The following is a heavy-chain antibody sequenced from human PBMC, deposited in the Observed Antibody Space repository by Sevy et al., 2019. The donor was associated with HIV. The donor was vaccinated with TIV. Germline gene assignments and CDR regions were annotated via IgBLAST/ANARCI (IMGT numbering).Heavy chain of an antibody. CDR2: IYYSGST. CDR1: GGSVSSGSYY. CDR3: ARDHMAAAVLGLDYYYYGMDV. J-gene: IGHJ6*02. D-gene: IGHD6-13*01. V-gene: IGHV4-61*01. Sequence: SETLSLTCTVSGGSVSSGSYYWSWIRQPPGKGLEWIGYIYYSGSTNYNPSLKSRVTISVDTSKNQFSLKLSSVTAAETAVYYCARDHMAAAVLGLDYYYYGMDVWGQGTTVTVSS.